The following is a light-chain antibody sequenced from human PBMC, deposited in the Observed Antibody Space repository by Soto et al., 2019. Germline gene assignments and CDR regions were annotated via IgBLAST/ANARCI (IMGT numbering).Light chain of an antibody. CDR3: HQYHYWWT. CDR1: QSVSGH. Sequence: EIVMTQSPATLSVSPGERVTLSCRASQSVSGHLAWYQQKPGQAPRLIISGASTRATGIPARFSGRGSGTEFTLTISSLQSEDSAVYYCHQYHYWWTFGQGTKVDI. CDR2: GAS. J-gene: IGKJ1*01. V-gene: IGKV3-15*01.